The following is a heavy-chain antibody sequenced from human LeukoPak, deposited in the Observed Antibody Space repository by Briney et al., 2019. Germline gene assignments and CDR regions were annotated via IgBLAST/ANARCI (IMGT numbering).Heavy chain of an antibody. Sequence: GGSLRLSCAASGFTFSSYAMHWVRQAPGEGLEYVSAISSNGGSTYYANSVKGRFTISRDNSKNTLYLQMGSLRAEDMAVYYCARADILTPRSYYYGMDVWGQGTTVTVSS. V-gene: IGHV3-64*01. CDR2: ISSNGGST. CDR1: GFTFSSYA. D-gene: IGHD3-9*01. CDR3: ARADILTPRSYYYGMDV. J-gene: IGHJ6*02.